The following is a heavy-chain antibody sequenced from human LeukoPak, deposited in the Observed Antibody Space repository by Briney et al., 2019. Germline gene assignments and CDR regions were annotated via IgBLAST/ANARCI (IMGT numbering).Heavy chain of an antibody. V-gene: IGHV3-53*01. CDR3: ASRAGAYSHPYDY. CDR1: GFTVSSNS. Sequence: GGSLRLSCTVSGFTVSSNSMSWVRQAPGKGLEWVSFIYSDNTHYSDSVKGRFTSSRDNPKNPLYLQMNSLRAEDTAVYYCASRAGAYSHPYDYWGQGTLVTVSS. CDR2: IYSDNT. J-gene: IGHJ4*02. D-gene: IGHD4/OR15-4a*01.